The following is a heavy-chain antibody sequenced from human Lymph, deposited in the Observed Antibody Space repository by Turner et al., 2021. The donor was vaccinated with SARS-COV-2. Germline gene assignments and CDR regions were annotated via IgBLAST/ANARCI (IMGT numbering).Heavy chain of an antibody. V-gene: IGHV3-33*01. CDR3: ARVKGYNGYDLRYYYGMDV. D-gene: IGHD5-12*01. J-gene: IGHJ6*02. CDR2: IWYDGSNK. Sequence: QVQLLASGGGVAPPGRSLGLSCAASGFTSSSYGMHWVRQAPGKGLEWVAVIWYDGSNKYYADSVKGRFTISRDNSKNTLYLQMNSLRAEDTAVYYCARVKGYNGYDLRYYYGMDVWGQGTTVTVSS. CDR1: GFTSSSYG.